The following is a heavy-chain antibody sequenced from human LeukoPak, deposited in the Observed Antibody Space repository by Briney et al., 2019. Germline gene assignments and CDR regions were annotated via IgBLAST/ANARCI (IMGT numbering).Heavy chain of an antibody. J-gene: IGHJ4*02. V-gene: IGHV3-74*01. CDR2: INGDGSAT. Sequence: QPGGSLRLSCAASGFTFNNYWMQWVRQAPGKGLVWVSIINGDGSATDYADSVKGRFTISRDNAKNTLYLQMTSLRAEDTALYYCARDRGLRQNDNWGQGTLVIVST. CDR3: ARDRGLRQNDN. D-gene: IGHD2-21*01. CDR1: GFTFNNYW.